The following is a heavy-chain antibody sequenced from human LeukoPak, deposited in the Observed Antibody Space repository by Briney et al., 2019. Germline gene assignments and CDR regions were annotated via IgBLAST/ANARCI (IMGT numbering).Heavy chain of an antibody. Sequence: ASVKVSCKASGYTFTSYAMHWVRQAPGQRLEWMGWINAGNGNTKYSQKFQGRVTITRDTSASTAYMELSSLRSEDTAVYYCARYSSGTAEYFQHWGQGTLVTVSS. CDR1: GYTFTSYA. CDR3: ARYSSGTAEYFQH. V-gene: IGHV1-3*01. J-gene: IGHJ1*01. CDR2: INAGNGNT. D-gene: IGHD6-19*01.